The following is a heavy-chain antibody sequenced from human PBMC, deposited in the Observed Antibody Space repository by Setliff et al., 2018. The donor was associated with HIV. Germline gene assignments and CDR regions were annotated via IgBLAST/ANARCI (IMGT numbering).Heavy chain of an antibody. CDR2: IKEDGSEE. CDR1: GFSFSGYW. CDR3: ARGPHSSRGQNYQYMDV. V-gene: IGHV3-7*01. Sequence: GESLKISCAASGFSFSGYWMSWVRQAPGKGLEWVANIKEDGSEEYYVDSVKGRFTISRDNAKSSLYLQMNSLRAEDTAVYYCARGPHSSRGQNYQYMDVWGKGTTVTVSS. J-gene: IGHJ6*03. D-gene: IGHD3-10*01.